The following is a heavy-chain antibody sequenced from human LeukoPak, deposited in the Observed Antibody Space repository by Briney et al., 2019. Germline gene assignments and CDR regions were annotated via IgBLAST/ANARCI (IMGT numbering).Heavy chain of an antibody. CDR1: GFTFRTYG. V-gene: IGHV3-30*03. Sequence: GGSLRLSCAASGFTFRTYGMHWVRQAPGKGLEWVAVISYDGSNKYNGDSVKGRFTISRDNSKNTLYLQMNSLRAEDTAVYYCASGLRWELPGDYWGQGTLVTVSS. D-gene: IGHD1-26*01. CDR3: ASGLRWELPGDY. J-gene: IGHJ4*02. CDR2: ISYDGSNK.